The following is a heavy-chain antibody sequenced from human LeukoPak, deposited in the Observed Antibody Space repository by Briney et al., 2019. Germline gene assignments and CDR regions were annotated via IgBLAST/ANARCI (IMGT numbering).Heavy chain of an antibody. CDR3: ARALGDIVVVPADDAFDI. J-gene: IGHJ3*02. CDR2: IWYDGSNK. D-gene: IGHD2-2*01. CDR1: GFTFSSYG. V-gene: IGHV3-33*01. Sequence: QPGGSLRLSCAASGFTFSSYGMHWVRQAPGKGLEWVAVIWYDGSNKYYADSVKGRFTISRDNSKNTLYLQMNSLRAEDTAVYYCARALGDIVVVPADDAFDIWGQGTMVTVSS.